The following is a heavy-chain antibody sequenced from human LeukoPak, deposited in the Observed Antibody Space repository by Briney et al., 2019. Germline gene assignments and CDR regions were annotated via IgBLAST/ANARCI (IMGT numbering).Heavy chain of an antibody. V-gene: IGHV3-49*04. D-gene: IGHD3-22*01. CDR3: TSFHYYDSSGSLDY. CDR2: IRSKAYGGTT. CDR1: GFTFGDYA. Sequence: GGSLRLSCTASGFTFGDYAMSWVRQAPGKGLEWVGFIRSKAYGGTTEYAASVNGRFTISRDDSKSIAYLQMNSLKTEDTAVYYCTSFHYYDSSGSLDYWGQGTLVTVSS. J-gene: IGHJ4*02.